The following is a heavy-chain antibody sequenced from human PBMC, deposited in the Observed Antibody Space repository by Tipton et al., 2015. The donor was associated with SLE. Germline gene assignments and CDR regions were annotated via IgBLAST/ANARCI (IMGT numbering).Heavy chain of an antibody. D-gene: IGHD3-16*01. J-gene: IGHJ3*02. CDR2: IRSSGSNT. Sequence: GSLRLSCVVSGFTFRNYDMNWVRQAPGKGLEWISYIRSSGSNTYYADSVKGRFTISRDNAKNSLYLEMKSLRVEDTAVYYCARHKGGAFDIWGQGTRVTVSS. CDR3: ARHKGGAFDI. CDR1: GFTFRNYD. V-gene: IGHV3-48*03.